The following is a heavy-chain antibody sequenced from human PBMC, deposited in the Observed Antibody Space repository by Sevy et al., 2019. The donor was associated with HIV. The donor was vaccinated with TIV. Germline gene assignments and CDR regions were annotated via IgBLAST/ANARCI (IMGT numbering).Heavy chain of an antibody. J-gene: IGHJ3*02. CDR1: GGSISSSNW. Sequence: SETLSLTCAVSGGSISSSNWWSWVRQPPGKGLEWIGEIYRSGSTNYNPSLKSRVTISVDKSKNQFSLKLSSVTAADTAVDYCAIARYYRAFDIWGQGTMVTVSS. V-gene: IGHV4-4*02. CDR3: AIARYYRAFDI. D-gene: IGHD3-22*01. CDR2: IYRSGST.